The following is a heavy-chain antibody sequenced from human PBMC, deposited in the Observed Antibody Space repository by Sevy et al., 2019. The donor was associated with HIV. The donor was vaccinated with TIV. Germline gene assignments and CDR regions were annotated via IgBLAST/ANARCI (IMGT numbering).Heavy chain of an antibody. V-gene: IGHV1-69*13. CDR2: IIPIFGTT. D-gene: IGHD6-6*01. CDR3: ARDKEGIAARIYYSYGMDV. Sequence: ASVKVSCKASGGTFSSYAISWVRQAPGQGLEWMGGIIPIFGTTNYAQKFQGRVTITADESTSTAYMELSSLRSEDTAVYYCARDKEGIAARIYYSYGMDVWGQGTTVTVSS. CDR1: GGTFSSYA. J-gene: IGHJ6*02.